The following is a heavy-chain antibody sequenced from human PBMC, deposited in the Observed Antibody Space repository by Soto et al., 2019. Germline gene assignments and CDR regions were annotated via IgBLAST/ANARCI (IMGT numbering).Heavy chain of an antibody. Sequence: PGGSLRLSCAASGFIFSGSAMHWVRQASGKGLEWVGRIRSKANSYATAYAASVKGRFTISRDDSKNTAYLQMNSLKTEDTAVYYCTRWGITGTTFVTDYWGQGTLVTVSS. D-gene: IGHD1-7*01. CDR3: TRWGITGTTFVTDY. J-gene: IGHJ4*02. V-gene: IGHV3-73*01. CDR1: GFIFSGSA. CDR2: IRSKANSYAT.